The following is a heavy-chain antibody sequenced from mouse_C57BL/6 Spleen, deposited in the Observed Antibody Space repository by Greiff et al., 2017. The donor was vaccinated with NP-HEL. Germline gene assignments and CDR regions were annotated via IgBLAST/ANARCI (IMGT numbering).Heavy chain of an antibody. CDR2: IYPGSGST. CDR3: ARDDGYSDY. V-gene: IGHV1-55*01. CDR1: GYTFPTYW. J-gene: IGHJ2*01. D-gene: IGHD2-3*01. Sequence: QVQLQQPGAELVKPGASVKMSCKASGYTFPTYWITWVKQRPGQGLGWIGEIYPGSGSTNYNEKFKGKATLTVDTSSSTAYMQLSSLTSEDSAVCYCARDDGYSDYWGQGTTLTVSS.